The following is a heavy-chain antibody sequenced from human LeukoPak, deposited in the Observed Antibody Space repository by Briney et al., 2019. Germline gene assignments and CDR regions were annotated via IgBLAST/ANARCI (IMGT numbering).Heavy chain of an antibody. D-gene: IGHD3-10*01. CDR3: ATGSLWFGELLRLRDYYYGMDV. CDR1: GYTLTELS. CDR2: FDPEDGET. Sequence: ASVKVSCKASGYTLTELSMHWVRQAPGKGLEWMGGFDPEDGETIYAQKFQGRVTMTEDTSTDTAYMELSSLRSEDTAVYYCATGSLWFGELLRLRDYYYGMDVWGQGTTVTVSS. J-gene: IGHJ6*02. V-gene: IGHV1-24*01.